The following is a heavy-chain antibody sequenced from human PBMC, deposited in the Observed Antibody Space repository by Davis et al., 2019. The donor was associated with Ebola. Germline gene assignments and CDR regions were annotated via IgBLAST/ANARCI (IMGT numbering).Heavy chain of an antibody. Sequence: GESLKISCEASGFSFSYYWMSWVRQAPGMGLEWVANIKQVGSEKYYVDSVKGRFTISRDNAKNSLYLQMNSLRAEDTAVYYCARNNGYYDFWSGDYYYGMDVWGQGTTVTVSS. V-gene: IGHV3-7*01. D-gene: IGHD3-3*01. CDR3: ARNNGYYDFWSGDYYYGMDV. CDR2: IKQVGSEK. J-gene: IGHJ6*02. CDR1: GFSFSYYW.